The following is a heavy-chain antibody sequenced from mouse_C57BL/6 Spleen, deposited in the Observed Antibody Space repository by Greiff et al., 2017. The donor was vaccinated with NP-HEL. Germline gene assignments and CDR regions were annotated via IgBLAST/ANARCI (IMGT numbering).Heavy chain of an antibody. J-gene: IGHJ4*01. CDR1: GYSLTSCYF. Sequence: EVQVVESGPGLVKPSQSLSLTCSVSGYSLTSCYFWNWILQFPGNKLEWMGYISYDGSNNYNPSLKNRISITRDTSKNQFFLKLNSVTTEDTATYYSERVAYAMDYWGQGTSVTVSS. V-gene: IGHV3-6*01. CDR2: ISYDGSN. CDR3: ERVAYAMDY.